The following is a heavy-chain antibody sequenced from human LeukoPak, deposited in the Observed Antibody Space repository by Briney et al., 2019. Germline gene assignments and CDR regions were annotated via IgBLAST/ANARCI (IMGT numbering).Heavy chain of an antibody. CDR2: ISGSGTST. D-gene: IGHD3-22*01. CDR1: GFFRSYA. Sequence: SGGSLRLSCAASGFFRSYAMSWVRQAPGKGVEWVLAISGSGTSTYYADSVKGRFTISRDNSKNTLYLQMNSLRAEDTAVYYCEGTYYYDSSDDYWGQGTLVTVSS. J-gene: IGHJ4*02. CDR3: EGTYYYDSSDDY. V-gene: IGHV3-23*01.